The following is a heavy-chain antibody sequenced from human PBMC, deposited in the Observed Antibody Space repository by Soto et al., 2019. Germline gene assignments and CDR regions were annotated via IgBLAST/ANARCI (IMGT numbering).Heavy chain of an antibody. D-gene: IGHD6-6*01. Sequence: GGSLRLSCAASGFTFSSYAMHWVRQAPGKGLEWVAVISYDGSNKYYADSVKGRFTISRDNSKNTLYLQMNSLRAEDTAVYYCARGGRSSIAFDIWGQGXMVTVSS. CDR1: GFTFSSYA. J-gene: IGHJ3*02. V-gene: IGHV3-30-3*01. CDR2: ISYDGSNK. CDR3: ARGGRSSIAFDI.